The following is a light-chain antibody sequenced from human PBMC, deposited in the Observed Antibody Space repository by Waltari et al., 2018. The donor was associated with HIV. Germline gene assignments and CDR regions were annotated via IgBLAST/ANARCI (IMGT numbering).Light chain of an antibody. Sequence: DIQMTQSPSSLSASVGDRVTITCQASQDISNYLNWYQQKPGKAPTLLIYDASNLETGVPSRFSGSGSGTDFTFTISSLQPEDIATYYCQQYDNLPRPFTFGPGTKVDIK. CDR3: QQYDNLPRPFT. V-gene: IGKV1-33*01. CDR2: DAS. J-gene: IGKJ3*01. CDR1: QDISNY.